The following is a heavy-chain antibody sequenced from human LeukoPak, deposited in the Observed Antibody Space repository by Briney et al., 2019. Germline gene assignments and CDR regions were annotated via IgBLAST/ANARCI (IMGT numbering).Heavy chain of an antibody. CDR1: GGSISSSSYY. Sequence: SETLSLTCTVSGGSISSSSYYWGWIRQPPGKGLEWIGSIYYSGSTYYNPSLKSRVTISVDTSKNQFSLKLSSVTAADTAVYYCARAAPWNDYWGQGTLVTVSS. D-gene: IGHD1-1*01. CDR3: ARAAPWNDY. CDR2: IYYSGST. V-gene: IGHV4-39*07. J-gene: IGHJ4*02.